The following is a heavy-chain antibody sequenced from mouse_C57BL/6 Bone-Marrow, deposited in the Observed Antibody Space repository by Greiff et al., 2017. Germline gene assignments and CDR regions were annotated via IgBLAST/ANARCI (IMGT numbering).Heavy chain of an antibody. J-gene: IGHJ3*01. V-gene: IGHV1-4*01. CDR1: GYTFTSYT. CDR2: INPSSGYT. D-gene: IGHD2-3*01. CDR3: ARGGWLLPWFAY. Sequence: VKLMESGAELARPGASVKMSCKASGYTFTSYTMHWVKQRPGQGLEWIGYINPSSGYTKYNQKFKEKATLTADKSSSTAYMQLSSLTSEDSAVXYCARGGWLLPWFAYWGQGTLVTVSA.